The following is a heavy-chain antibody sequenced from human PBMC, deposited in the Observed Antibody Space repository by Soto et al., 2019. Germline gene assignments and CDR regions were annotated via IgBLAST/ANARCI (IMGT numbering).Heavy chain of an antibody. D-gene: IGHD3-16*02. J-gene: IGHJ6*02. V-gene: IGHV1-69*06. CDR1: GDSFSNFA. CDR2: IFPISGTS. Sequence: QVQLVQSGAEVKRPGSSVKVSCKTSGDSFSNFAFSWVRQAPGQGLAWMGVIFPISGTSNNSQNFQCRVSITAAKSASTIYMELRSLRSEDTALYYCARSTWGTYRYPGDYYYGMDVWGQGTTVTVSS. CDR3: ARSTWGTYRYPGDYYYGMDV.